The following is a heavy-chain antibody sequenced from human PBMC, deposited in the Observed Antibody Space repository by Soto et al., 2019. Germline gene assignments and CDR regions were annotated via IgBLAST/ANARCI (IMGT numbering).Heavy chain of an antibody. D-gene: IGHD4-17*01. V-gene: IGHV1-8*01. CDR3: ARGERVDSGDINGFDV. J-gene: IGHJ6*02. CDR2: MNPNSGNT. Sequence: ASVKVSCKASGYTFTSYDINWVRQATGQGLEWMGWMNPNSGNTCYAQKFQGRVTMTRNTSISTAYMELSSLRSEDTAVYYCARGERVDSGDINGFDVWGQGTTVTVSS. CDR1: GYTFTSYD.